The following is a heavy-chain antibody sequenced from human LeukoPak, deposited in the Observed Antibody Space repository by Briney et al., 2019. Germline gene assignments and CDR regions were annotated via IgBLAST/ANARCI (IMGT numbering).Heavy chain of an antibody. J-gene: IGHJ5*02. CDR1: GGSISSSNYY. Sequence: SETLSLTCTVSGGSISSSNYYWVWVRQPPGKGLEWIGSINYSGKTYYNGSLKSRVTMSVDTSKNQFSMRLSSVTAVDTAVYYCARDRSSSWYNWFDPWGQGALVTVSS. CDR3: ARDRSSSWYNWFDP. V-gene: IGHV4-39*07. CDR2: INYSGKT. D-gene: IGHD6-13*01.